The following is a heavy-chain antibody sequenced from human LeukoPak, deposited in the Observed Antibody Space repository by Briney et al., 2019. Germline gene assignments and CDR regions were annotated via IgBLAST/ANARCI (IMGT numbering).Heavy chain of an antibody. J-gene: IGHJ5*02. CDR3: AKGVRSGTYYNCFDP. CDR2: ISGDGDNT. CDR1: GFTLDDYA. Sequence: QPGGSLRLSCVASGFTLDDYALHWVRQAPGKGLEWISLISGDGDNTYYADSVKGRFTIPRDNSKNSLYLQMSSLRAEDTALYYCAKGVRSGTYYNCFDPWGQGTLVTVSS. V-gene: IGHV3-43*02. D-gene: IGHD1-26*01.